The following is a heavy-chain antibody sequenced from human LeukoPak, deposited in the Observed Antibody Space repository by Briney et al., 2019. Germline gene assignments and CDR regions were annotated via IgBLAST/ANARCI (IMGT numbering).Heavy chain of an antibody. J-gene: IGHJ3*02. CDR1: DSSIKNTYY. D-gene: IGHD5-12*01. V-gene: IGHV4-38-2*02. CDR3: ARQVATRGEWAFDI. CDR2: VFHSGHT. Sequence: PSETLSLTCSVSDSSIKNTYYWGWIRQPPGKGLEWIASVFHSGHTYYNPSLKSRVTISVDTSKNQFSLEVNSVIAADTAVYYCARQVATRGEWAFDIWGQGTLVTVSS.